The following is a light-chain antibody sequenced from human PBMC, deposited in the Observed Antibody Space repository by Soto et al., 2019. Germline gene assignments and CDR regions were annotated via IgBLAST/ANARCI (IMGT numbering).Light chain of an antibody. CDR2: DVS. CDR3: SSQSSSSTLLV. J-gene: IGLJ3*02. V-gene: IGLV2-14*03. Sequence: QSALTQPASVSGSPGQSITISCTGTSSDVGGYNYVSWYQHHPGKAPRLMIFDVSNRPSGVSSRFSGSKSGNAASLTISGLQAEDDADYSCSSQSSSSTLLVFGEGTQLTVL. CDR1: SSDVGGYNY.